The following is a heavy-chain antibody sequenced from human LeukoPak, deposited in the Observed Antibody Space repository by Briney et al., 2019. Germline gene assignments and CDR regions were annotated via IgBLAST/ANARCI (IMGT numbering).Heavy chain of an antibody. Sequence: GASVKVSCKASGYTFTGYYMHWVRQAPGQGLEWMGWINPNGGGTNYAQKFQGRVTMTRDTSISTAYMELSRLRSDDTAVYYCASNLFPSHSSGYTSGYWGQGTLVTVSS. D-gene: IGHD3-22*01. J-gene: IGHJ4*02. CDR3: ASNLFPSHSSGYTSGY. CDR1: GYTFTGYY. V-gene: IGHV1-2*02. CDR2: INPNGGGT.